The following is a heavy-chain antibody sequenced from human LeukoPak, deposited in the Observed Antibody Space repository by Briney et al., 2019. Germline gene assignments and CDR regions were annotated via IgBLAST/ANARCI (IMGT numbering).Heavy chain of an antibody. J-gene: IGHJ4*02. CDR2: IRYDGSNK. CDR1: GFTFSSYG. Sequence: GGSLRLXCAASGFTFSSYGMHWVRQAPGKVLEWVAFIRYDGSNKYYADSVKGRFTISRDNSKNTLYLQMNSLRAEDTAVYYCAKGDQWELPFDYWGQGTLVTVSS. CDR3: AKGDQWELPFDY. V-gene: IGHV3-30*02. D-gene: IGHD1-26*01.